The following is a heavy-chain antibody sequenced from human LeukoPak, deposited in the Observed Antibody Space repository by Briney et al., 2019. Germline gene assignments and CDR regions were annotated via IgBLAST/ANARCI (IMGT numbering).Heavy chain of an antibody. D-gene: IGHD3-10*01. CDR3: ARGGGGRFGEFDAFDI. Sequence: GASVKVSCKASGGTFNNYAFSWVRQAPGQGLEWMGWISAYNGNTNYAQKLQGRVTMTTDTSTSTAYMELRSLRSDDTAVYYCARGGGGRFGEFDAFDIWGQGTMVTVSS. J-gene: IGHJ3*02. CDR1: GGTFNNYA. CDR2: ISAYNGNT. V-gene: IGHV1-18*01.